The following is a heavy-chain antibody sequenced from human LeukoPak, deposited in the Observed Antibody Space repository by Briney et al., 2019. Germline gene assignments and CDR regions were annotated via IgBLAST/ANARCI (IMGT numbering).Heavy chain of an antibody. V-gene: IGHV4-59*08. CDR2: IYYSGST. Sequence: PSETLSLTCTVSGGSISSYYWSWIRQPPGKGLEWIGEIYYSGSTNYNPSLKSRVTISVDTSKNQFSLKLSSVTAADTAVFYCARTISAWNYFDYWGQGTLVTVSS. CDR1: GGSISSYY. D-gene: IGHD1-1*01. J-gene: IGHJ4*02. CDR3: ARTISAWNYFDY.